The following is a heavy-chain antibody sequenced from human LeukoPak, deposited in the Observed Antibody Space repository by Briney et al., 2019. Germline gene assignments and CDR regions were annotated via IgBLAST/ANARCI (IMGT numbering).Heavy chain of an antibody. Sequence: AGGSVRLSCAASGFPERGNFLSWVRQAPGKGLEWVSVIYSGGSTYYADSVKGRFTISRDNSKNTLYLQMSSLRVEDTAVYYCATDGKYGSSGYYSLECWGQGTLVTVSS. CDR3: ATDGKYGSSGYYSLEC. CDR1: GFPERGNF. D-gene: IGHD3-22*01. CDR2: IYSGGST. J-gene: IGHJ4*01. V-gene: IGHV3-66*01.